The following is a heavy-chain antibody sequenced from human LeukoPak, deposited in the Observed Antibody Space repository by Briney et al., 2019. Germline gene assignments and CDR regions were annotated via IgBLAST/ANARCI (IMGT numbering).Heavy chain of an antibody. J-gene: IGHJ4*02. CDR2: INPSGGST. Sequence: ASVKVSCKASGYTFTSYYIHWVRQAPGQGLEWMAIINPSGGSTSYAQKFQGRVTMTRDTSTSTVYMELSSLRSEDTAVYYCARDYYDSSGYYYFDYWGQGTLVTVSS. V-gene: IGHV1-46*03. CDR1: GYTFTSYY. CDR3: ARDYYDSSGYYYFDY. D-gene: IGHD3-22*01.